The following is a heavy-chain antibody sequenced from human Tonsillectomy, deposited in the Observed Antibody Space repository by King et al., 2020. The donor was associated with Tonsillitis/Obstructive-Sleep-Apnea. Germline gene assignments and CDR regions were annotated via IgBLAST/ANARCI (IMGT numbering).Heavy chain of an antibody. Sequence: VQLVESGGGLVQPGGSLRPSCASSGFTSSSFGLNWVPPAPGKGGGGVSYISSISSTLTYADAWKGRFTISRDNAKNPLYLQMNSLRDADTAVYYCARDRSITIFGVVILNWFDPWGQGTLVTVSS. CDR3: ARDRSITIFGVVILNWFDP. D-gene: IGHD3-3*01. CDR1: GFTSSSFG. V-gene: IGHV3-48*02. CDR2: ISSISSTL. J-gene: IGHJ5*02.